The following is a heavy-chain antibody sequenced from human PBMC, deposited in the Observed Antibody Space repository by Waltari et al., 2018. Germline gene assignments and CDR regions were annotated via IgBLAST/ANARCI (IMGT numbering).Heavy chain of an antibody. Sequence: QVQLQESGPGLVKPSETLSHPCTVSGASIGLYYWTWIRQPAGKTLEWIGRIYTSGATNYNPSLDSRVTISVDKSKNQFSLKLTSVTAADTAVYYCAKDEMLLRNFDVWGQGILVTVSS. CDR2: IYTSGAT. CDR3: AKDEMLLRNFDV. CDR1: GASIGLYY. V-gene: IGHV4-4*07. D-gene: IGHD3-9*01. J-gene: IGHJ4*02.